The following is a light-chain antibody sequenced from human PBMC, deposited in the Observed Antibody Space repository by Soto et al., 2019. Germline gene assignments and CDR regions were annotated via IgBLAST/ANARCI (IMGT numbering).Light chain of an antibody. CDR2: EGS. CDR1: SSDVGSYNL. V-gene: IGLV2-23*01. CDR3: CSYAGSGVV. Sequence: QSALTQPASVSGSPRQSITISCTGTSSDVGSYNLVSWYQQHPGKAPKLMIYEGSKRPSGVSNRFSGSKSGNTASLTISGLQAEDEADYYCCSYAGSGVVFGGGTKLTVL. J-gene: IGLJ2*01.